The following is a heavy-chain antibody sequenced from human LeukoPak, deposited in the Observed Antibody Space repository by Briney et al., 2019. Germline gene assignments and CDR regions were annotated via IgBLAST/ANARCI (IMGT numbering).Heavy chain of an antibody. CDR2: INHSGST. V-gene: IGHV4-34*01. D-gene: IGHD1-26*01. CDR3: ASLPRGSYYFGSRDAFDI. J-gene: IGHJ3*02. Sequence: SETLSLTCAVYGGSFSGYYWSWIRQPPGKGLEWIGEINHSGSTNYNPSLKSRVTISADTSKNQFSLKLSSVTAADTAVYYCASLPRGSYYFGSRDAFDIWGQGTMVTVSS. CDR1: GGSFSGYY.